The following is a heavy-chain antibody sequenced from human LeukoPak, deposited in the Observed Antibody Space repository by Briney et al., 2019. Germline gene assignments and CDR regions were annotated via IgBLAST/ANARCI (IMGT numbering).Heavy chain of an antibody. CDR2: IIPILGIA. Sequence: GASVKVSCKASGGTFSSYTISWVRQAPGQGLEWMGRIIPILGIANYAQKFQGRVAITADKSTSTAYMELSSLRSEDTAVYYCARDRLPITIFGVVTSSYFDYWGQGTLVTVSS. J-gene: IGHJ4*02. D-gene: IGHD3-3*01. CDR1: GGTFSSYT. V-gene: IGHV1-69*04. CDR3: ARDRLPITIFGVVTSSYFDY.